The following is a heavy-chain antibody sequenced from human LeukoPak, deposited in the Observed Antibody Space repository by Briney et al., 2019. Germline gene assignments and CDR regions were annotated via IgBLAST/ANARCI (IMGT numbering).Heavy chain of an antibody. D-gene: IGHD3-16*01. Sequence: GGSLRLSCAASGFSVTNAWMSWVRQAPGKGLEWVGRIKSKTDGGTAEYAAPVKGRFSISRDDSKNTLYMQMDSLKIEDTAVYYCAHYHWGNQAPHFDYWGQGTLVTVSS. J-gene: IGHJ4*02. V-gene: IGHV3-15*01. CDR3: AHYHWGNQAPHFDY. CDR2: IKSKTDGGTA. CDR1: GFSVTNAW.